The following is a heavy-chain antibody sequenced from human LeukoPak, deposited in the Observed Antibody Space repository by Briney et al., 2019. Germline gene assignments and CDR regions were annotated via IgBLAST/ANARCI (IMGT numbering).Heavy chain of an antibody. CDR2: IKGDGTYK. V-gene: IGHV3-74*01. CDR1: GFTFSPFW. J-gene: IGHJ3*02. D-gene: IGHD2-2*01. CDR3: ARDSNIVVVPAAERAFDI. Sequence: PGGSLKLSCAASGFTFSPFWMHWVRQAPGKGLEWVSRIKGDGTYKNYADSVRGRFTISRDNSKNTLYLQMNSLRAEDTAVYYCARDSNIVVVPAAERAFDIWGQGTMVTVSS.